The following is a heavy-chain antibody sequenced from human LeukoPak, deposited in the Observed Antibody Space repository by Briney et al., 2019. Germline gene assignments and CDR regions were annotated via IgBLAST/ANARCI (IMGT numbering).Heavy chain of an antibody. Sequence: GGSLRLSCAASGFTFSSYAMSWVRQAPGKGLEWVSAISGSGGSTYYADSVKGRFIISRDNSKNTLYLQMNSLRAEDTAVYYCAKDRRRITIFGVAPLDAFDIWGQGTMVTVSS. V-gene: IGHV3-23*01. D-gene: IGHD3-3*01. CDR3: AKDRRRITIFGVAPLDAFDI. J-gene: IGHJ3*02. CDR2: ISGSGGST. CDR1: GFTFSSYA.